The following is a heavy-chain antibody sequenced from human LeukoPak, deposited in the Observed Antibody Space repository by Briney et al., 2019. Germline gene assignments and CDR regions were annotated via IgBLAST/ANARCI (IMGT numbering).Heavy chain of an antibody. CDR1: GDGVSNSAA. CDR3: ARDRWYEGTFDP. J-gene: IGHJ5*02. D-gene: IGHD4-23*01. V-gene: IGHV6-1*01. CDR2: TYYRSKWYN. Sequence: SQTLSLTCAISGDGVSNSAAWNWISQSPSRGLEWLGRTYYRSKWYNDYAVSVKSRITINPDTSKNQFSLQLNSVTPEDTAVYYCARDRWYEGTFDPWGQGTLVTVSS.